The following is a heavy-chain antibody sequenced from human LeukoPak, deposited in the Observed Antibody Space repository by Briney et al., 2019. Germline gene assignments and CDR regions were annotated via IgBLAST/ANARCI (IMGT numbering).Heavy chain of an antibody. V-gene: IGHV4-4*07. CDR3: ARRRDGYNYGTRIDY. J-gene: IGHJ4*02. D-gene: IGHD5-24*01. Sequence: PSETLSLTCTVSGGSISSYYWSWIGQPAGKGLEWIGRIHTSGSTNYNPSLKSRVTISVGTSKNQFSLKLSSVTAADTAVYYCARRRDGYNYGTRIDYWGQGTLVTVSS. CDR2: IHTSGST. CDR1: GGSISSYY.